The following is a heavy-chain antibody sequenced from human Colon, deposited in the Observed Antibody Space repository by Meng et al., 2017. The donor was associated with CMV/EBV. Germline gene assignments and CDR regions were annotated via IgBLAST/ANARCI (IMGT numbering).Heavy chain of an antibody. D-gene: IGHD2-21*02. J-gene: IGHJ4*02. CDR2: IRYDGSKA. CDR3: AKEFVLGTHLDH. Sequence: GGSLKISCSASGFSFNTFGMHWVRQAPGKGLEWVAFIRYDGSKADYADSVTGRFTISRDNAKSSLHLQMTSLRPEDSAVYFCAKEFVLGTHLDHWGQGTVVTVSS. V-gene: IGHV3-30*02. CDR1: GFSFNTFG.